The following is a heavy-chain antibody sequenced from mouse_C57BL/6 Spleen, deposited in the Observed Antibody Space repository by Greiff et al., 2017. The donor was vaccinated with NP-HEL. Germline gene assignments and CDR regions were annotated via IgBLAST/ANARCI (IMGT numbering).Heavy chain of an antibody. CDR1: GFTFSDYY. J-gene: IGHJ2*01. V-gene: IGHV5-16*01. CDR2: INYDGSST. CDR3: ARDKGGNSYYFDY. D-gene: IGHD2-1*01. Sequence: EVHLVESEGGLVQPGSSMKLSCTASGFTFSDYYMAWVRQVPEKGLEWVANINYDGSSTYYLDSLKSRFIISRDNAKNILYLQMSSLKSEDTATYYCARDKGGNSYYFDYWGQGTTLTVSS.